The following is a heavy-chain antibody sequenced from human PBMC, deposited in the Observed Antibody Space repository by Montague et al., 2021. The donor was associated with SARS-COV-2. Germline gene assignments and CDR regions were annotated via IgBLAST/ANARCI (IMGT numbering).Heavy chain of an antibody. J-gene: IGHJ3*01. CDR2: IYYSGST. CDR3: ASVHCITIFGVVIAFDF. Sequence: SETLSLTCTVSGGSISSSGYYWSWIRQPPGKGLEWIGYIYYSGSTYYNPSLKSRLTISVDTSKNQFSLKLSSVTAADTAVYYCASVHCITIFGVVIAFDFWGQGTMVTVSS. CDR1: GGSISSSGYY. V-gene: IGHV4-39*01. D-gene: IGHD3-3*01.